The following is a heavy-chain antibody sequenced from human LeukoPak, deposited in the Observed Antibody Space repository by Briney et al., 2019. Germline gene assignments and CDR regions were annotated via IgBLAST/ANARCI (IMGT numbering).Heavy chain of an antibody. CDR3: ASVRDGYNDY. Sequence: SETLSLTCTVSGGSLSSGSYYWSWIRQPAGKGLEWIGRIYTSGSTNYNPSLKSRVTISVDTSKNQFSLKLSSVTAADTAVYYCASVRDGYNDYWGQGTLVTVSS. CDR1: GGSLSSGSYY. J-gene: IGHJ4*02. D-gene: IGHD5-24*01. V-gene: IGHV4-61*02. CDR2: IYTSGST.